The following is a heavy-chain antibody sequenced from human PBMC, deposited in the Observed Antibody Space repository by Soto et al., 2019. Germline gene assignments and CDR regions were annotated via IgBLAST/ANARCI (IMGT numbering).Heavy chain of an antibody. J-gene: IGHJ6*02. CDR1: GYTFTNYW. Sequence: GESLKISCKASGYTFTNYWIGWVRQMPGKGLEWMGIIYPGDSDTKYNPSFQGQVTISADKPITTTYLQWSSLKASDTAIYYCAASIFYYGMDVWGQGTTVTVSS. CDR2: IYPGDSDT. CDR3: AASIFYYGMDV. V-gene: IGHV5-51*04.